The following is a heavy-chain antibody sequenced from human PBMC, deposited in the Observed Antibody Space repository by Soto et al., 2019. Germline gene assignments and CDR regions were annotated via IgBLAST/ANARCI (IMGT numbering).Heavy chain of an antibody. J-gene: IGHJ4*02. CDR1: GGSFRGYY. D-gene: IGHD6-13*01. Sequence: SETLSLTYAVYGGSFRGYYWSWIRQPPGKGLEWIGYIYHSGSTNYNPSLKSRVTISVDTSKNQFSLKLSSVTAADTAVYYCARAGIAAAGRIYFDYWGQGTLVTVSS. V-gene: IGHV4-34*01. CDR2: IYHSGST. CDR3: ARAGIAAAGRIYFDY.